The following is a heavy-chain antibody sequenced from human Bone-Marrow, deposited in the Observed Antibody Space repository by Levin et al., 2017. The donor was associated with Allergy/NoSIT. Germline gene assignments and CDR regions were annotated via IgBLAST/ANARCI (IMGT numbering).Heavy chain of an antibody. V-gene: IGHV3-30*18. Sequence: SCAASGFTFSTYDMHWVRQAPGKGLEWVADMSFDGSNTHYADSVKGRFTISRDNSKNTLYLQMNSLGPEDAAVYYCAKSTAYYDILTAYYNDLYFALDVWGQGTTVTVSS. D-gene: IGHD3-9*01. J-gene: IGHJ6*02. CDR2: MSFDGSNT. CDR1: GFTFSTYD. CDR3: AKSTAYYDILTAYYNDLYFALDV.